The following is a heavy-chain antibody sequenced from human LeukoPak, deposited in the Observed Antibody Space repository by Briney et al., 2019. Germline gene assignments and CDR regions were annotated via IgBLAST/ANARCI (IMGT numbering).Heavy chain of an antibody. J-gene: IGHJ4*02. CDR2: INQEGSEK. CDR1: GFTFRSYW. CDR3: AREYDYGYPGIDY. Sequence: GGSLRLSCPAYGFTFRSYWMRWVRHAPERGLEWVANINQEGSEKNYVDSVKGRFTIFRDNPKNSLYLGVDSLMVEDTAVYYCAREYDYGYPGIDYWGQGAMVTVSS. D-gene: IGHD4-17*01. V-gene: IGHV3-7*01.